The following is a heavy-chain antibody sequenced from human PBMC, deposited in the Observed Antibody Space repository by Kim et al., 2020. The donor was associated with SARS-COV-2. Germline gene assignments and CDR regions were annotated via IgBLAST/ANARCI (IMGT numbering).Heavy chain of an antibody. CDR2: ISGSGGST. J-gene: IGHJ4*02. D-gene: IGHD6-19*01. Sequence: GGSLRLSCAASGFTFSSYAMSWVRQAPGKGLEWVSAISGSGGSTYYADSVKGRFTISRDNSKNTLYLQMNSLRAEDTAVYYCAKSTGLGWRSGWGYWGQGTLVTVSS. CDR1: GFTFSSYA. CDR3: AKSTGLGWRSGWGY. V-gene: IGHV3-23*01.